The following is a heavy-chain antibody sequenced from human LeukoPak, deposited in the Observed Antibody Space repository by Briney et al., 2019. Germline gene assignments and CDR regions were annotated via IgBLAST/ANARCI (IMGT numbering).Heavy chain of an antibody. CDR1: GFTFSSYA. CDR2: ISYDGSNK. D-gene: IGHD2-15*01. J-gene: IGHJ5*02. Sequence: GGSLRLSCAAPGFTFSSYAMHWVRQAPGKGLEWVAVISYDGSNKYYADSVKGRFTISRDNSKNTLYLQMNSLRDEDTAVYYCARDRYCKSGGSCYDDWFDPWGQGTLVTVSS. V-gene: IGHV3-30*04. CDR3: ARDRYCKSGGSCYDDWFDP.